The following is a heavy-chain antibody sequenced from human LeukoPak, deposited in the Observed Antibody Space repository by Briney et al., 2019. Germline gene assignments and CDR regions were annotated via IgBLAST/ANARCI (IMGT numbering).Heavy chain of an antibody. J-gene: IGHJ4*02. CDR3: ARVIAAAGFAVFDY. CDR1: GGSFSGYY. Sequence: SETLSLTCAVYGGSFSGYYWSWIRQPPGKGLEWIGEINHSGSTNYNPSLKSRVTISVDTSKNQFSLKLSSVTAADTAVYYCARVIAAAGFAVFDYWGQGTLVTVSS. D-gene: IGHD6-13*01. CDR2: INHSGST. V-gene: IGHV4-34*01.